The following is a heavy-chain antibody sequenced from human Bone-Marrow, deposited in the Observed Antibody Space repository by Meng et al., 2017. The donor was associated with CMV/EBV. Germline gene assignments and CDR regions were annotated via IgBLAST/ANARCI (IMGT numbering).Heavy chain of an antibody. CDR3: ARLARRGNRFLEWSGCRPMDV. CDR2: ISSSSSYI. Sequence: GGSLRLSCAASGFTFSSYSMNWVRQAPGKGLEWVSSISSSSSYIYYADSVKGRFTISRDNAKNSLYLQMNSLRAEDTAVYYCARLARRGNRFLEWSGCRPMDVWGQGTTVTVSS. D-gene: IGHD3-3*01. J-gene: IGHJ6*02. CDR1: GFTFSSYS. V-gene: IGHV3-21*01.